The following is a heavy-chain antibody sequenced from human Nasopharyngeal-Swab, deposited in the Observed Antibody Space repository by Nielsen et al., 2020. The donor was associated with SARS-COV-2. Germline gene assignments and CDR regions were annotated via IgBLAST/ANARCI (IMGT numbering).Heavy chain of an antibody. CDR2: ISGSGVST. D-gene: IGHD5-24*01. Sequence: GGSLRLSCAASGFTFSSYAMNWVRQAPGKGLEWVSAISGSGVSTYYADSVKGRFTISRDNAKNSLYLQMNSLRAEDTAVYYCAREVEMATIGYWYFDLWGRGTLVTVSS. J-gene: IGHJ2*01. CDR3: AREVEMATIGYWYFDL. CDR1: GFTFSSYA. V-gene: IGHV3-23*01.